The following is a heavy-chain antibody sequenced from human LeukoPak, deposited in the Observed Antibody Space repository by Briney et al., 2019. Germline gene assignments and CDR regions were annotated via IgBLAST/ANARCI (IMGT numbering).Heavy chain of an antibody. J-gene: IGHJ4*02. Sequence: GASVKVSCKASGYTFSGYYIHWVRQAPGQGLEWMGWINPNSGGTNYAQKFQGWVTMTRDTSISTAYMELSRLRSDDTAVYYCARGLSGADYWGQGTLVTVSS. D-gene: IGHD4-17*01. V-gene: IGHV1-2*04. CDR2: INPNSGGT. CDR1: GYTFSGYY. CDR3: ARGLSGADY.